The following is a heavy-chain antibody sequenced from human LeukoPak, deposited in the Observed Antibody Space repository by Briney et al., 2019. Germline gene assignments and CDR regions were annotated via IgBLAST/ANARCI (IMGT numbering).Heavy chain of an antibody. CDR1: GFTVSSNY. CDR2: IYRGGST. CDR3: ARESYDDGLPDY. J-gene: IGHJ4*02. Sequence: GGSLRLSCAASGFTVSSNYMSWVRQAPGKGLEWVSVIYRGGSTYYADSVKGRFTISRDNSKNTLYLQMNSLRAEDTAVYYCARESYDDGLPDYWGQGTLVTVSS. V-gene: IGHV3-53*01. D-gene: IGHD3-16*01.